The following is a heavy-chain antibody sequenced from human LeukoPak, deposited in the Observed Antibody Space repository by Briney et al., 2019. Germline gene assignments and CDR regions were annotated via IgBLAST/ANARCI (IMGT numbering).Heavy chain of an antibody. CDR3: ARSYYDSSTRKRHIDY. J-gene: IGHJ4*02. Sequence: PGGPLRLSCAASGFTFSSYSMNWVRQAPGKGLEWVSSISSISSYIYYADSVKGRFTISRDNAKNSLYLQMNSLRAEDTAVYYCARSYYDSSTRKRHIDYWGQGTLVTVSS. D-gene: IGHD3-22*01. CDR2: ISSISSYI. V-gene: IGHV3-21*01. CDR1: GFTFSSYS.